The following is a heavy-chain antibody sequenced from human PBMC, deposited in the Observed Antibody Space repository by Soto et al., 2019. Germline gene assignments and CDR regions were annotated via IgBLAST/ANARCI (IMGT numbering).Heavy chain of an antibody. V-gene: IGHV3-23*01. D-gene: IGHD1-26*01. CDR3: AQDFGGRRPFHY. J-gene: IGHJ4*02. Sequence: EVQLLESGGGLVQPGGSLRISCAASGFTFGSYAMTWVRQAPGKGLEWVSALTGSGASAYYADSVRSRFIISRDNSKNTLYLQMYSLRADDTAVYHCAQDFGGRRPFHYWSQGTLVTVSS. CDR2: LTGSGASA. CDR1: GFTFGSYA.